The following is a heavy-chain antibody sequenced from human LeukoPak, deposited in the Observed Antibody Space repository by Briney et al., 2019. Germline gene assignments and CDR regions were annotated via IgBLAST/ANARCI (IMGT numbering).Heavy chain of an antibody. CDR3: ARDDDAFRPL. J-gene: IGHJ4*02. V-gene: IGHV3-66*02. CDR2: IYSGGST. Sequence: PGGTLRLSCAASGFTVSSNYMSWVRQAPGKGLEWVSVIYSGGSTYYADSVKGRFTISRDNSKNTLYLQMNSLRAEDTAVYYCARDDDAFRPLWGQGTLVTVSS. D-gene: IGHD1-1*01. CDR1: GFTVSSNY.